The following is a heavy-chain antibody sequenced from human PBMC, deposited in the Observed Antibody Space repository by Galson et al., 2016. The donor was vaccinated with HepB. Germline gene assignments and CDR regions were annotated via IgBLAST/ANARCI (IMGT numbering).Heavy chain of an antibody. D-gene: IGHD3-22*01. J-gene: IGHJ4*02. CDR2: IYYSGST. V-gene: IGHV4-31*03. Sequence: TLSLTCTVSGVSIRTVGYYWSWIRQHPEKGLEWLGYIYYSGSTYYNPSLKTRLTISLDASKNQFSLRLTSVTAAVTAVYFCSRDIRGSSGPFDYWGQGSLVSVSS. CDR3: SRDIRGSSGPFDY. CDR1: GVSIRTVGYY.